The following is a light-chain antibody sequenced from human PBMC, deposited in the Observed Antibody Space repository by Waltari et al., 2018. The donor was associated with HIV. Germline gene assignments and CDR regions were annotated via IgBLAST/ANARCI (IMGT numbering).Light chain of an antibody. CDR1: QSVGNS. J-gene: IGKJ2*01. V-gene: IGKV3-11*01. Sequence: EIVLTQSPVTLSLSPGQRATLSCRASQSVGNSLVWYQQKPGLAPRLLIYDVSYRAADIPSRFSGSGSETDFTLTISSLEPEDFAVYYCQQGSNWPQTFGQGTKLEIE. CDR3: QQGSNWPQT. CDR2: DVS.